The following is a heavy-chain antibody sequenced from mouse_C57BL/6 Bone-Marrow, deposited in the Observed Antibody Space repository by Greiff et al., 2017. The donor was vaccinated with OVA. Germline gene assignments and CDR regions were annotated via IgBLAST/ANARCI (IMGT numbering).Heavy chain of an antibody. D-gene: IGHD2-4*01. CDR1: GYTFTSYW. CDR3: ARDDYDAGFAY. V-gene: IGHV1-69*01. Sequence: QVQLQQPGAELVMPGASVKLSCKASGYTFTSYWMHWVKQRPGQGLEWIGEIDPSDSYTNYNQKFTGKSTLTVDKSSSTAYTQLSSLTSEDSAVDYGARDDYDAGFAYWGQGTLVTVSA. J-gene: IGHJ3*01. CDR2: IDPSDSYT.